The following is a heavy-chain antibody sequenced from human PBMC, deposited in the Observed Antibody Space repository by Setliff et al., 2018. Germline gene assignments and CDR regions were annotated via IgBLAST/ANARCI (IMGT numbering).Heavy chain of an antibody. D-gene: IGHD6-19*01. CDR3: ARLPIGLSGDRKGAFDS. CDR1: GYSFTGFG. CDR2: VYTYSGDT. V-gene: IGHV1-18*01. J-gene: IGHJ3*02. Sequence: ASVKVSCKASGYSFTGFGITWVRQATGQGLEWMGWVYTYSGDTNYAQKFRGRVTMTTDISTSTVYMELSSLRSDDTAVYYCARLPIGLSGDRKGAFDSGGEGTVVTVSS.